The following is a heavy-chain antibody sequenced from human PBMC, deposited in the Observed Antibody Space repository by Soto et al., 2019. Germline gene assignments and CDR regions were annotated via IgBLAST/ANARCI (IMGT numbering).Heavy chain of an antibody. Sequence: SVKVPCKASGGTFGSYAISWVRQAPGQGLEWTGGIIPIFGTANYAQKFQGRVTITADKSTSTAYMELSSLRSEDTAVYYCARKRVLGGDYYYGMDVWGQGTTVTVSS. D-gene: IGHD3-10*01. V-gene: IGHV1-69*06. CDR1: GGTFGSYA. J-gene: IGHJ6*02. CDR2: IIPIFGTA. CDR3: ARKRVLGGDYYYGMDV.